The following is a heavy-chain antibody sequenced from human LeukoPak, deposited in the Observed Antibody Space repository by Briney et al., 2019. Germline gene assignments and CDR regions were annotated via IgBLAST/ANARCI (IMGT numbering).Heavy chain of an antibody. D-gene: IGHD3-9*01. CDR2: IYYSGST. J-gene: IGHJ3*02. Sequence: SETLSLTCTVSGGSISSYYWNWIRQPPGKGLEWIGYIYYSGSTNYNPSLKSRVTISVDTSKNQFSLKLSSVTAADTAVYYCARDRGYDILTGYYLAFDIWGQGTMVTVSS. V-gene: IGHV4-59*01. CDR1: GGSISSYY. CDR3: ARDRGYDILTGYYLAFDI.